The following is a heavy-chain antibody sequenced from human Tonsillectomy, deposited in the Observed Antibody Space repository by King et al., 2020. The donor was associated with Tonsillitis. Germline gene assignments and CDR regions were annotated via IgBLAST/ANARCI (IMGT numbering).Heavy chain of an antibody. CDR3: ARDNSAGAIPWKAFDI. CDR2: IYYSERT. V-gene: IGHV4-59*01. J-gene: IGHJ3*02. D-gene: IGHD1-26*01. CDR1: GGSISSYY. Sequence: VQLQESGPGLVKPSETLSLTCTVSGGSISSYYWSWIRQPPGKGLEWIGYIYYSERTNYNPSLKSRVTISEDTSKNQFSLKLSSVTAADTAVYYCARDNSAGAIPWKAFDIWGQGKMVIVSS.